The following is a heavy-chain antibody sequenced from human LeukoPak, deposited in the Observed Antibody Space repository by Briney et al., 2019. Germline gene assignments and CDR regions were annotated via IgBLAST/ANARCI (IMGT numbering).Heavy chain of an antibody. D-gene: IGHD2-8*01. CDR2: IETDGTGA. J-gene: IGHJ4*02. CDR1: GCTFSSDR. CDR3: VRGGFNGN. V-gene: IGHV3-74*03. Sequence: GGSLRLSCIASGCTFSSDRMHWVRQVPGKGLVWVSRIETDGTGAVYADAVEGRFTISRDNAKNMLYLQMNSLRAEDTAVYYCVRGGFNGNWGQGTLVTVSS.